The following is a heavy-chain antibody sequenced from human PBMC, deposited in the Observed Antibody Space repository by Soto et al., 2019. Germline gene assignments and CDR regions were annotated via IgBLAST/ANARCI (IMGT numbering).Heavy chain of an antibody. D-gene: IGHD1-1*01. Sequence: ETLSLTCAVSGGSISTGNWWSWVRQPPGKGLEWIGEVYHSGSTNYNPSFKSRVAMSVDKSKNQFSLKLNSVTAADTALYDWARTSTSGTRFDDWGKGSLVTVSS. V-gene: IGHV4-4*02. J-gene: IGHJ4*02. CDR3: ARTSTSGTRFDD. CDR2: VYHSGST. CDR1: GGSISTGNW.